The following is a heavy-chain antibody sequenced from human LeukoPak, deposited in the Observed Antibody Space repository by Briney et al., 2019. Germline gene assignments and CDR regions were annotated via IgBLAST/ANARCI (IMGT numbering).Heavy chain of an antibody. D-gene: IGHD2-2*01. Sequence: GGSLRLSCTASGLTFGDYAMSWVRQAPGKGLEWVGFIRSKAYGGTTEYAASVKGRVTISRDDSKSIAYLQMNSLKTEDTAVYYCTRGVVPAATNWFDPWGQGTLVTVSS. CDR2: IRSKAYGGTT. CDR1: GLTFGDYA. CDR3: TRGVVPAATNWFDP. J-gene: IGHJ5*02. V-gene: IGHV3-49*04.